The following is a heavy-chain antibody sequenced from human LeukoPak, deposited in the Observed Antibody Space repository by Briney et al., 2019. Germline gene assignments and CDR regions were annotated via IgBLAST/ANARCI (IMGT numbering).Heavy chain of an antibody. Sequence: SETLSLTCTVSGGSISTYYWSWIRQPPGKGLEWIGEIKPSGRTNYNPSLESRVTISVDTSKNHFSLKLSSVTAADTAVYYCARRDYLDHFYYIDVWDKGNTVTVSS. V-gene: IGHV4-34*01. CDR2: IKPSGRT. CDR1: GGSISTYY. CDR3: ARRDYLDHFYYIDV. J-gene: IGHJ6*03. D-gene: IGHD3-10*01.